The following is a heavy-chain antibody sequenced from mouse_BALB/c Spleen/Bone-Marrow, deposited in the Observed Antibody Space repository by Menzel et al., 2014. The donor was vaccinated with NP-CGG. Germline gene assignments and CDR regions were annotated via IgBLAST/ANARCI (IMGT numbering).Heavy chain of an antibody. CDR3: TPRLRY. Sequence: LKHSGSELVRPGASVKLSCKASGYTFTSYWMHWVKQRPGQGLEWIGNIYPGSGSTNYDGKFKSKATLTVDTSSSTAYMQLSSLTSEDSAVYYCTPRLRYWGQGTTLTVSS. J-gene: IGHJ2*01. CDR1: GYTFTSYW. D-gene: IGHD1-2*01. CDR2: IYPGSGST. V-gene: IGHV1S22*01.